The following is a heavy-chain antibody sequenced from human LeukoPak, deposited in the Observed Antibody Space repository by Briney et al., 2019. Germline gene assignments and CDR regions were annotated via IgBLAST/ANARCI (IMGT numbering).Heavy chain of an antibody. V-gene: IGHV4-59*12. Sequence: SETLSLTCTVSGGSISNYYWSWIRQPPGKGLEWIGYIYYSGSTNYNPSLKSRVTMSVDTSKNQFSLKLSSVTAADTAVYYCAREMGFDVVVVAARAFDIWGQGTMVTVSS. CDR2: IYYSGST. CDR3: AREMGFDVVVVAARAFDI. J-gene: IGHJ3*02. CDR1: GGSISNYY. D-gene: IGHD2-15*01.